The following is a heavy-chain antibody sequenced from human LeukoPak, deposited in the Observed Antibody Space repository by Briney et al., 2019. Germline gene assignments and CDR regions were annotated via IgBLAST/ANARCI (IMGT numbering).Heavy chain of an antibody. CDR3: ARDSTTGYFQH. CDR1: GGSISSYY. Sequence: SETLSLTCTVSGGSISSYYWNWIRQPPGKGLEWIGYIYYSGSTNYNPSLKSRVTISVDTSKNQFSLKLSSVTAADTAVYYCARDSTTGYFQHWGQGTLATVSS. CDR2: IYYSGST. D-gene: IGHD2-8*02. J-gene: IGHJ1*01. V-gene: IGHV4-59*01.